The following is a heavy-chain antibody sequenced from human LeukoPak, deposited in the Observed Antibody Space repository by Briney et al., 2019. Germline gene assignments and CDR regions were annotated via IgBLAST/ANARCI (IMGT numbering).Heavy chain of an antibody. CDR3: ARHPEGSLGDFDY. CDR1: GFTFSSYS. Sequence: GGSLRLSCAASGFTFSSYSMNWVRQAPGKGLEWVSAISGSGDRTYHADSVKGRFTISRDNSKNTLYLQMNSLRGEDTAVYYCARHPEGSLGDFDYWGQGTLVTVAS. V-gene: IGHV3-23*01. J-gene: IGHJ4*02. CDR2: ISGSGDRT.